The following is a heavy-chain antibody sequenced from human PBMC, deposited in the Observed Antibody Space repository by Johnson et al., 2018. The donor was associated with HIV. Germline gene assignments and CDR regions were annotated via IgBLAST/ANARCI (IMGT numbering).Heavy chain of an antibody. CDR2: ISGSGGST. CDR1: GFTFSDHY. J-gene: IGHJ3*02. D-gene: IGHD2-2*01. Sequence: EVQLVESGGGLVQPGGSLRLSCAASGFTFSDHYMDWVRQAPGKGLEWVSAISGSGGSTYYADSVKGRFTISRDNSKNTLYLQMNSLRAEDTAVYYCARGIQPDASDIWGQGTLVTVSS. V-gene: IGHV3-23*04. CDR3: ARGIQPDASDI.